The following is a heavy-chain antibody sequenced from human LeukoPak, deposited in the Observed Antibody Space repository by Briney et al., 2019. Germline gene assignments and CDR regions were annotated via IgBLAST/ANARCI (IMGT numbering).Heavy chain of an antibody. Sequence: PSETLSLTCTVTGGSISSYYWSWIRQPRGKGVEWIGYIYYSGSTNYNPSLKSRVTISVDTSKNQFSLKLSSVTAADTAVYYCARRGGGRVGSGSYWYFDYWGQGTLVTVSS. CDR1: GGSISSYY. D-gene: IGHD3-10*01. V-gene: IGHV4-59*08. CDR3: ARRGGGRVGSGSYWYFDY. CDR2: IYYSGST. J-gene: IGHJ4*02.